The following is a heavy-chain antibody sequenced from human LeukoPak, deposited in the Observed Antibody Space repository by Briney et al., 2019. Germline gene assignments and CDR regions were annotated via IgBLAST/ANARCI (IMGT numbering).Heavy chain of an antibody. D-gene: IGHD6-19*01. V-gene: IGHV3-23*01. Sequence: GGSLRLSCAASGFTFSSYAMSWVRQAPGKGLEWASAISGSGGSTYYADSVKGRFTISRDNSKNTLYLQMNSLRAEDAAVYYCAKDGGYSSGWSDWYFDLWGRGTLVTVSS. J-gene: IGHJ2*01. CDR2: ISGSGGST. CDR3: AKDGGYSSGWSDWYFDL. CDR1: GFTFSSYA.